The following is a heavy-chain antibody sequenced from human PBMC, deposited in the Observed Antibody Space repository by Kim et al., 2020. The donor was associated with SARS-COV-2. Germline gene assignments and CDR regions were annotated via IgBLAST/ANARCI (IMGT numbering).Heavy chain of an antibody. CDR1: GGSFSGYY. V-gene: IGHV4-34*01. CDR3: ALSRANSGWPIDY. CDR2: INHSGST. J-gene: IGHJ4*02. D-gene: IGHD6-19*01. Sequence: SETLSLTCAVYGGSFSGYYWSWIRQPPGKGLEWIGEINHSGSTNYNPSLKSRVTISVDTSKNQFSLKLSSVTAADTAVYYCALSRANSGWPIDYWGQGTLVTVSS.